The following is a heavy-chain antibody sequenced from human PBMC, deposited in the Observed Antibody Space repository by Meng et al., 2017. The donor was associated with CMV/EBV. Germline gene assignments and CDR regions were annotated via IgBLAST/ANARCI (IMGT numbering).Heavy chain of an antibody. CDR2: ISSSGSTI. CDR3: ARDHSGYGGIAFDI. V-gene: IGHV3-11*01. J-gene: IGHJ3*02. CDR1: GFTFSDYY. Sequence: LSLTCAASGFTFSDYYMSWIRQAPGKGLEWVLYISSSGSTIYYADSVKGRFPISRDHAKNSLYLQMNSLRAEDTAVYYCARDHSGYGGIAFDIWGQGTMVTVSS. D-gene: IGHD5-12*01.